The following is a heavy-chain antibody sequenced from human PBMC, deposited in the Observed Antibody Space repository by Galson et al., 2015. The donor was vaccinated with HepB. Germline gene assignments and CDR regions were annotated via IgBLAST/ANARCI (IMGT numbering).Heavy chain of an antibody. Sequence: SVKVSCKASGYTFTGYHMHWVRQAPGQGLEWMGWINPNSGGTNYAQKFQGSVAMTRDTSISTVYMELSRLRSDDTAVYYCARDRGDDGDPPDYWGQGTLVTVSS. D-gene: IGHD4-17*01. J-gene: IGHJ4*02. CDR1: GYTFTGYH. CDR2: INPNSGGT. V-gene: IGHV1-2*02. CDR3: ARDRGDDGDPPDY.